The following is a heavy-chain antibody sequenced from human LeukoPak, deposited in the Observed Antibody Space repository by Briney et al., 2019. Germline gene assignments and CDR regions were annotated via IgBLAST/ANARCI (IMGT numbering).Heavy chain of an antibody. CDR1: GYTFTNYD. D-gene: IGHD6-6*01. V-gene: IGHV1-8*01. J-gene: IGHJ4*02. Sequence: ASVKVSCKASGYTFTNYDFNWVRQATGQGLEWMGWMNPNSGATGYAQKFQGRVTMTRDTSINTAYMELSSLRSEDTAVYCCARWLVRGSRSSYFDYWGQGTLVTVSS. CDR2: MNPNSGAT. CDR3: ARWLVRGSRSSYFDY.